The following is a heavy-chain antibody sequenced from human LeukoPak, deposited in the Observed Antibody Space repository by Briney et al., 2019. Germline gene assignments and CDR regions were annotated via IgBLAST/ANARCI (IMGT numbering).Heavy chain of an antibody. CDR3: AREASVCEADY. CDR2: ISSSSSYI. D-gene: IGHD2-8*01. Sequence: GGSLRLSCAASGFTFSSYSMNWVRQAPGKGLEWVSSISSSSSYIYYADSVKGRFTISRDNAKNSLYLQMNSLRAEDTAVYYCAREASVCEADYWGQGTLVTVSS. J-gene: IGHJ4*02. V-gene: IGHV3-21*01. CDR1: GFTFSSYS.